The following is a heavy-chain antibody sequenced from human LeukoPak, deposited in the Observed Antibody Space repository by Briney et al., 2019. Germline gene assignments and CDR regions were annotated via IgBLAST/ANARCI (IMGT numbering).Heavy chain of an antibody. CDR3: AKGGRKSVGYYYMDV. J-gene: IGHJ6*03. V-gene: IGHV3-23*01. D-gene: IGHD1-26*01. Sequence: GGSLRLSCAASGFTFSGYAMSWVRQAPGKGLEWVSAISGSGGSTYYAASVKGRFTISRDNSKNTLYLQMNSLRAEDTAEYYCAKGGRKSVGYYYMDVWGKGIAVTVSS. CDR2: ISGSGGST. CDR1: GFTFSGYA.